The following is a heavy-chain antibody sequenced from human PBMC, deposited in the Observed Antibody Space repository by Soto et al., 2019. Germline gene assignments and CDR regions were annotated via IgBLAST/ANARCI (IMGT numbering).Heavy chain of an antibody. CDR2: IYYSGIT. CDR1: GDSSRSSNYC. V-gene: IGHV4-39*07. CDR3: ARDLGNYSGSGRADY. J-gene: IGHJ4*02. D-gene: IGHD3-10*01. Sequence: PSETLPLTCTVSGDSSRSSNYCWGWIRQPPGKGLEWIANIYYSGITYCNPSLKSRVAISVDTSKNQLSLKLRSVTAADTAVYYCARDLGNYSGSGRADYWGQGRLVTVSS.